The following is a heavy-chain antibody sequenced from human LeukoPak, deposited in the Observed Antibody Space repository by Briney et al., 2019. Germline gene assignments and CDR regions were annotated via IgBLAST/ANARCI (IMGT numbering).Heavy chain of an antibody. CDR1: GYTFTSYG. Sequence: ASVKVSCKASGYTFTSYGITWVRQAPGHGLEWMGWISAYNDDTNYAQKLQGRVSMTTDTSTTTAYMELRSLRSDDTAVYYCARETDYYDSSGYYLPEYYFDYWGQGTLVTVSS. CDR2: ISAYNDDT. V-gene: IGHV1-18*01. CDR3: ARETDYYDSSGYYLPEYYFDY. D-gene: IGHD3-22*01. J-gene: IGHJ4*02.